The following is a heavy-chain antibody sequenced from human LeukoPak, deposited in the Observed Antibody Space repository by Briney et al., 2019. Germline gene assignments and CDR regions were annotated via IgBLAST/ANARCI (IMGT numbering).Heavy chain of an antibody. V-gene: IGHV1-8*01. D-gene: IGHD6-13*01. J-gene: IGHJ4*02. CDR1: GYTFTSYD. Sequence: GASVKVSCKASGYTFTSYDINWVRQATGQGLEWMGWMNPNSGNTGYAQKFQGRVTMTRNTSISTAYMELSSLRSDDTAVYYCARDLLTRVSKFDYWGQGTLVAVSS. CDR2: MNPNSGNT. CDR3: ARDLLTRVSKFDY.